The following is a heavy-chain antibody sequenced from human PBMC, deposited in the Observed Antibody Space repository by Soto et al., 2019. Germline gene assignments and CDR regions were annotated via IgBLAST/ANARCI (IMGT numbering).Heavy chain of an antibody. Sequence: GGSLRLSCAASGFTFSSYAMSWVRQAPGKGLEWVSAISGSGGSTYYADSVKGRFTISRDNSKNTLYLQMNSLRAEDTAVYYCARILTGYYSPNWFDPWGQGTLVTVSS. J-gene: IGHJ5*02. D-gene: IGHD3-9*01. CDR3: ARILTGYYSPNWFDP. CDR1: GFTFSSYA. CDR2: ISGSGGST. V-gene: IGHV3-23*01.